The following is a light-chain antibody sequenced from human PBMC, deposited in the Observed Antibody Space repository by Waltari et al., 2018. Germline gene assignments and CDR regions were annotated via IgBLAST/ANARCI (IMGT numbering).Light chain of an antibody. J-gene: IGKJ4*01. V-gene: IGKV1-13*02. CDR3: QQFDSYPLT. CDR2: DAS. CDR1: QVIASA. Sequence: AIQLTQSPSSLSASVGARVTITCRASQVIASALAWYHQKPGEPPKLLIYDASSLESGVPSRFSGSGSGTDFTLSIGSLQPEDFATYYCQQFDSYPLTFGGGTKVEIK.